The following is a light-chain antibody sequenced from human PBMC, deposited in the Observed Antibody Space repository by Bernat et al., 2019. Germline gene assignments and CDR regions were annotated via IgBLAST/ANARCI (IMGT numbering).Light chain of an antibody. Sequence: DVVMTQSPLSLLVTLGQPASISCRSSQSLVHTDGNTYLNWFHQRPGQPPRRLIHKVSNRDSGIPDRFSGSGSGTYFTLEISRVEAEDAGLYYCMQGTHWPRWTFGRGTKVEIE. CDR2: KVS. V-gene: IGKV2-30*02. CDR3: MQGTHWPRWT. J-gene: IGKJ1*01. CDR1: QSLVHTDGNTY.